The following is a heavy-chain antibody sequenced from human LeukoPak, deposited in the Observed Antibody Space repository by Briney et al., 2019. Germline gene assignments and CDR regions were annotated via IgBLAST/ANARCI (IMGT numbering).Heavy chain of an antibody. CDR1: GYTFTSYA. D-gene: IGHD4-17*01. V-gene: IGHV1-3*01. CDR3: ARTLHDYGDYPYYYYGMDV. Sequence: VSVKVSCKASGYTFTSYAMHWVRQAPGQRLEWMGWINAGNGNTKYSQKFQGRVTITRDTSASTAYMELSSLRSEDTAVYYCARTLHDYGDYPYYYYGMDVWGQGTTVTVSS. CDR2: INAGNGNT. J-gene: IGHJ6*02.